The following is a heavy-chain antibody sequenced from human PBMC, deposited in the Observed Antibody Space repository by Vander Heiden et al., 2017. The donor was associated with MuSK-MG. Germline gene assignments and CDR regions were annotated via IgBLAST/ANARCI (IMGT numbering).Heavy chain of an antibody. J-gene: IGHJ5*02. Sequence: QVQLQESGPGLVKPSETLSLSCTVSGGSISSSYWSWIRQPPGKGLEWIGNIYYSGSTRYRPSLKSRVTISLDMSKSQFSLTMRSVTAADTALYYGARTLNGNWFDPWGQGTMVIV. CDR3: ARTLNGNWFDP. CDR2: IYYSGST. V-gene: IGHV4-59*01. CDR1: GGSISSSY.